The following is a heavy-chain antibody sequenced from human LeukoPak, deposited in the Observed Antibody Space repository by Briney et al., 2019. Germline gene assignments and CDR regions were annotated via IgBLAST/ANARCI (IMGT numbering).Heavy chain of an antibody. CDR2: VYHTGST. Sequence: PSETLSLTCTVSGDPVSRGSYYWSWIRQPPGKELEWIGYVYHTGSTNYNPSLKSRVTISIDTSKNQFSLKLRSVTAADTAIYYCARQGYDILTGYIDAFDIWGQGTMVTVSS. CDR1: GDPVSRGSYY. CDR3: ARQGYDILTGYIDAFDI. D-gene: IGHD3-9*01. J-gene: IGHJ3*02. V-gene: IGHV4-61*01.